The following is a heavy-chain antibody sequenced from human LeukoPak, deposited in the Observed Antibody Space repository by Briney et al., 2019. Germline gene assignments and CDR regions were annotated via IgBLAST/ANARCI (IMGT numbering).Heavy chain of an antibody. CDR3: ARRTGGGSGSLQLTPRFDP. Sequence: SETLSLTCAVYGGSFSGYYWSWIRQPPGKGLKWIGEINHSGSTNYNPSLKSRVTISVDTSKNQFSLRLSSVTAADTAVYYCARRTGGGSGSLQLTPRFDPWGQGTLVTVSS. D-gene: IGHD3-10*01. CDR1: GGSFSGYY. V-gene: IGHV4-34*01. CDR2: INHSGST. J-gene: IGHJ5*02.